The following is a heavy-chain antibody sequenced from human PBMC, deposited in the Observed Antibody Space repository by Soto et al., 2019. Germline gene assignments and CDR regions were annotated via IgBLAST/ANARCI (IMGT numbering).Heavy chain of an antibody. CDR3: ARDRGGIVGANDAFDI. V-gene: IGHV3-66*01. D-gene: IGHD1-26*01. J-gene: IGHJ3*02. CDR1: GFTVSSNY. CDR2: IYSGGST. Sequence: GGSLRLSCAASGFTVSSNYMSWVRQAPGKGLEWVSVIYSGGSTYYADSEKGRFTISRDNSKNTLYLQMNSLRAEDTAVYYCARDRGGIVGANDAFDIWGQGTMVTVSS.